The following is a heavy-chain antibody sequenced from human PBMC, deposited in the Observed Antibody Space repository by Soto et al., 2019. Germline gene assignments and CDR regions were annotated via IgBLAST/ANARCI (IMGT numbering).Heavy chain of an antibody. V-gene: IGHV4-31*03. CDR1: GGSISSGGYY. Sequence: QVQLQESGPGLVKPSQALSLTCTVSGGSISSGGYYWSWIRQYPGKGLEWIGYIYYSGITYYNPSLKSRVTISVDTSKNQFSLKLSSVTAADTAVYYCARDGKDDYGDYVFDYWGQGTLVTVSS. D-gene: IGHD4-17*01. J-gene: IGHJ4*02. CDR3: ARDGKDDYGDYVFDY. CDR2: IYYSGIT.